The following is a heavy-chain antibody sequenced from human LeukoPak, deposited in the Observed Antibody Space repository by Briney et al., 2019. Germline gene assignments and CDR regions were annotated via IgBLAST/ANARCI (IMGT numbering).Heavy chain of an antibody. CDR1: GYTFTGFY. J-gene: IGHJ3*02. CDR3: ATGGSSWPRAFHI. Sequence: ASVKVSCKASGYTFTGFYIHWVRQAPGQGLEWMGWINPKSGGTNYAQKFQGRVTMTRDTSISTAYMELSSLRSDDTAVYYCATGGSSWPRAFHIWGQGTMVTVSS. V-gene: IGHV1-2*02. CDR2: INPKSGGT. D-gene: IGHD6-13*01.